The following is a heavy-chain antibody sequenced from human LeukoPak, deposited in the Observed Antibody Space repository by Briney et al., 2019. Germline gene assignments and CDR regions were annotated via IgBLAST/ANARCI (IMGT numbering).Heavy chain of an antibody. D-gene: IGHD3/OR15-3a*01. Sequence: SETLSLTCTVSGGPISGYYWSWIRQPPGKGLEWVGYIYYSGSTNYNPSLKSRITISLDTSKNQFSLKLTSVTAADMAVYYCARRPVRGLYYFDHWGQGTLVTVSS. V-gene: IGHV4-59*08. CDR3: ARRPVRGLYYFDH. CDR1: GGPISGYY. J-gene: IGHJ4*02. CDR2: IYYSGST.